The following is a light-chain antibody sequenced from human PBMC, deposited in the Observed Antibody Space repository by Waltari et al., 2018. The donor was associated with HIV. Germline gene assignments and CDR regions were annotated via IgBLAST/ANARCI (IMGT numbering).Light chain of an antibody. CDR1: SSNIGSNQ. J-gene: IGLJ3*02. CDR3: ATWDDSLSGPV. V-gene: IGLV1-47*01. CDR2: RSN. Sequence: QSVLTQPPSASGTPGQRVAISCSGSSSNIGSNQVYWYQQLPGPAPKVLIYRSNQRPSGVPDRFSGSKSGTSASLAISALRSEDEADYYCATWDDSLSGPVFGGGTKLTVL.